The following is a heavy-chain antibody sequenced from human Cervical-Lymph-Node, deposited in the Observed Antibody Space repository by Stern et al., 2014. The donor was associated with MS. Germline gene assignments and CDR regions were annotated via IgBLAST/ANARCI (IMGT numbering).Heavy chain of an antibody. Sequence: ESGPVLVKPTETLTLTCTVSGFSLSNARMGVSWIRQPPGNALEWLAHTFSNDEKYYSTSLKSRLTISKDTSKSQVVLTMTNMDPVDTATYYCARIPPGYSVAWDWYFDLWGRGTLVTVSS. V-gene: IGHV2-26*01. J-gene: IGHJ2*01. D-gene: IGHD6-13*01. CDR3: ARIPPGYSVAWDWYFDL. CDR1: GFSLSNARMG. CDR2: TFSNDEK.